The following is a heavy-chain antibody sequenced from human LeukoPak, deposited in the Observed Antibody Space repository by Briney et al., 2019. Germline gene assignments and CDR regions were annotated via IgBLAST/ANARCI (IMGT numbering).Heavy chain of an antibody. J-gene: IGHJ4*02. CDR3: AGYHTGVNYYGSGSLIY. Sequence: PSETLSLTCTVSGGSITSSRYYWGWIRHPPGKGLGWIGSIYYSGSTYYNPSLKSRVTISVDTSKNQFSLKLSSVTAADTAVYYCAGYHTGVNYYGSGSLIYWGQGTLVTVSS. V-gene: IGHV4-39*07. CDR1: GGSITSSRYY. CDR2: IYYSGST. D-gene: IGHD3-10*01.